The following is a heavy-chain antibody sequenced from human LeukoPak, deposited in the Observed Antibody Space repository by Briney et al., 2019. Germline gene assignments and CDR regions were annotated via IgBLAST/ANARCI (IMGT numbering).Heavy chain of an antibody. CDR1: GGSFSGYY. D-gene: IGHD3-9*01. Sequence: SETLSLTCAVYGGSFSGYYWSWIRQPPGKGLEWIGEINHSGSTNYNPSLESRVTISVDTSKNQFSLKLSSVTAADTAVYYCAKEADYDILTGYYDYWGQGTLVTVSS. V-gene: IGHV4-34*01. CDR3: AKEADYDILTGYYDY. CDR2: INHSGST. J-gene: IGHJ4*02.